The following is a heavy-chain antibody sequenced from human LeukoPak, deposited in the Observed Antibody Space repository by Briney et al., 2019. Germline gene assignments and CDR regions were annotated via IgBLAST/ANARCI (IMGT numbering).Heavy chain of an antibody. CDR3: ASGRRRGYGMDV. CDR1: GGSLSSYY. J-gene: IGHJ6*02. V-gene: IGHV4-59*01. CDR2: IYYSGST. Sequence: SETLSLTCTVSGGSLSSYYWSWIRQPPGKGLEWIGYIYYSGSTNYNPSLKSRVTISVDTSKNQFSLKLSSVTAADTAVYYCASGRRRGYGMDVWGQGTTVTVSS. D-gene: IGHD2-15*01.